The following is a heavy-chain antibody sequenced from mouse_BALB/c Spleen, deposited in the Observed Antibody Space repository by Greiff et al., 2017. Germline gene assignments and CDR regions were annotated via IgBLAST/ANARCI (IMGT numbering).Heavy chain of an antibody. J-gene: IGHJ3*01. CDR2: IAPGSGST. D-gene: IGHD1-1*01. V-gene: IGHV1S41*01. Sequence: DLVKPGDSVKLSCKASGYTFTSYWINWIKQRPGQGLEWIGRIAPGSGSTYYNEMFKGKATLTVDTSSSTAYIQLSSLSSEDSAVYFCADGRSWFAYWGQGTLVTVSA. CDR1: GYTFTSYW. CDR3: ADGRSWFAY.